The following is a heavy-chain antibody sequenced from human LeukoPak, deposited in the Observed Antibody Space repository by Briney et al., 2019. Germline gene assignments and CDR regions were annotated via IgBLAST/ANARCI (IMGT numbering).Heavy chain of an antibody. Sequence: ASVKVSCTASGYTFTVYYMHWVRQAPGQGLEWMGWINPNSGGTNYAQKFQGRVTMTRDTSITTAYMELSSLRSDDTAVYYCASWDWNPNYYFDYWGQGTLVTVSS. V-gene: IGHV1-2*02. CDR1: GYTFTVYY. CDR2: INPNSGGT. J-gene: IGHJ4*02. CDR3: ASWDWNPNYYFDY. D-gene: IGHD1-1*01.